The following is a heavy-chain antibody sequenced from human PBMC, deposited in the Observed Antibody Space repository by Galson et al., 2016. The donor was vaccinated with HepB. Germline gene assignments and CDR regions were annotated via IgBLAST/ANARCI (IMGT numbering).Heavy chain of an antibody. Sequence: QSGAEVKKPGESLKISCKGSGYSFTSHWIGWVRQMPGKGLEWMGIIYPGDSDTRYSPSFQGQVTISADKSITTAYLQWSSLKASATAMYYCAREVDTAMVNYQSLGYGGQGTLVTVSS. CDR2: IYPGDSDT. J-gene: IGHJ4*02. D-gene: IGHD5-18*01. CDR3: AREVDTAMVNYQSLGY. V-gene: IGHV5-51*01. CDR1: GYSFTSHW.